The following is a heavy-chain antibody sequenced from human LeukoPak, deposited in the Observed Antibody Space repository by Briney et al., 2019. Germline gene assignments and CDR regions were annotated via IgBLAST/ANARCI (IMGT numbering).Heavy chain of an antibody. Sequence: GRSLRLSCAASGFAFSSYGMHWVRQAPGKGLEWVAVISYDGSNKYYADSVKGRFTISRDNSKNTLYLQMNSLRAEDTAVYYCAKLSNWGSHQSDAFDIWGQGTMDTVSS. V-gene: IGHV3-30*18. J-gene: IGHJ3*02. CDR2: ISYDGSNK. CDR1: GFAFSSYG. CDR3: AKLSNWGSHQSDAFDI. D-gene: IGHD7-27*01.